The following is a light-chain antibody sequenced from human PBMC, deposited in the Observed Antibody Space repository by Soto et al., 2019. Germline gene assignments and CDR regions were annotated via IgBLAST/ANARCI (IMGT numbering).Light chain of an antibody. CDR2: SAS. J-gene: IGKJ5*01. Sequence: DIQMHQSPSSLSASVEDRVTITCQASQNINNYLNWYQQKPGRAPKLLIYSASTLQSGVPSRFRGSGSGTEFSFNITSLQPEDVATYYCQQYDDLPITFGQGTRLEI. CDR1: QNINNY. CDR3: QQYDDLPIT. V-gene: IGKV1-33*01.